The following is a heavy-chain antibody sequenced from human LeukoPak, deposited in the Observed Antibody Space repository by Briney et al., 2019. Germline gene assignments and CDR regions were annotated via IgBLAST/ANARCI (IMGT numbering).Heavy chain of an antibody. CDR1: GGTFSSYA. D-gene: IGHD6-19*01. CDR3: ARVERKVFIYSSGWYGAFDI. CDR2: IIPILGTA. V-gene: IGHV1-69*01. J-gene: IGHJ3*02. Sequence: SVKVSCKASGGTFSSYAISWVRQAPGQGLEWMGGIIPILGTANYAQKFQGRVTITADESTSTAYMELSSLRSEDTAVYYCARVERKVFIYSSGWYGAFDIWGQGTMVTVSS.